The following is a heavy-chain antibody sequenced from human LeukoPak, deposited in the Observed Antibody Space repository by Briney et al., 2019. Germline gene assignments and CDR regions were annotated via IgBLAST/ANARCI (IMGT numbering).Heavy chain of an antibody. V-gene: IGHV3-74*01. CDR2: INEDGRTT. D-gene: IGHD2-8*01. CDR3: ARPLYCTNGVCTDY. J-gene: IGHJ4*02. Sequence: GGSLRLSCAASGFTFSRYSMHWVRQGPGKGLVWVSRINEDGRTTDYADSVKGRFTISRDNAKNSLYLQMNSLRAEDTAVYYCARPLYCTNGVCTDYWGQGTLVTVSS. CDR1: GFTFSRYS.